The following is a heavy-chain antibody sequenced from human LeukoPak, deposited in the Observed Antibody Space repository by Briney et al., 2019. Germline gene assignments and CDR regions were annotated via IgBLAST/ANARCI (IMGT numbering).Heavy chain of an antibody. Sequence: GGSLRLSCAASGFTFSSYAMSWVRQAPGKGLDWVSAISGSGGSTYYADSVKGRFTISRDNSNNTLYPQMNSLRAEDTAVYYCAKDADYDYVWGSYPPPDYWGQGTLVTVSS. D-gene: IGHD3-16*02. J-gene: IGHJ4*02. V-gene: IGHV3-23*01. CDR2: ISGSGGST. CDR3: AKDADYDYVWGSYPPPDY. CDR1: GFTFSSYA.